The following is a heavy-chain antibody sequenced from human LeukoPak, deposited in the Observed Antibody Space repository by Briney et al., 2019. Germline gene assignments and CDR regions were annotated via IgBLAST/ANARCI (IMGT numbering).Heavy chain of an antibody. CDR1: GFTFSSYE. Sequence: PGGSLRLSCAASGFTFSSYEMNWVRQAPGKGLEWVSYISSSGSTIYYADSVKGRFTISRHNAKNSQNLQMNSQRAEDKAVYYCARESTVTTCDYWGQGTLVTVSS. J-gene: IGHJ4*02. V-gene: IGHV3-48*03. CDR3: ARESTVTTCDY. D-gene: IGHD4-11*01. CDR2: ISSSGSTI.